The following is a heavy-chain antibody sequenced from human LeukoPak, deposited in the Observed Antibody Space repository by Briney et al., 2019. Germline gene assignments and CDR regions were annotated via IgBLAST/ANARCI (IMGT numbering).Heavy chain of an antibody. V-gene: IGHV3-74*01. CDR2: INSDGSST. D-gene: IGHD3-22*01. CDR3: GKGSYYDSSGSFYFDY. Sequence: GGSLRLSCAASGFTFSSYWMHWVRQAPGKGLVWVSRINSDGSSTSYADSVKGRFTISRDNSKNTLYVQVNSLGTEDTAAYYCGKGSYYDSSGSFYFDYWGQGTLVTVSS. CDR1: GFTFSSYW. J-gene: IGHJ4*02.